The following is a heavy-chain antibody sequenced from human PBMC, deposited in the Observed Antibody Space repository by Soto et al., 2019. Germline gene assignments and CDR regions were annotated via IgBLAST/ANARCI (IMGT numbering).Heavy chain of an antibody. Sequence: ASVKVSCKASGYTFTSYGISWLRQAPGQGLEWMGWISAYNGNTNYAQKLQGRVTMTTDTSTSTADMELRSLRSDDTAVYYCARDDIAVAHRFDYWGQGTLVTVSS. CDR1: GYTFTSYG. CDR3: ARDDIAVAHRFDY. D-gene: IGHD6-19*01. J-gene: IGHJ4*02. CDR2: ISAYNGNT. V-gene: IGHV1-18*01.